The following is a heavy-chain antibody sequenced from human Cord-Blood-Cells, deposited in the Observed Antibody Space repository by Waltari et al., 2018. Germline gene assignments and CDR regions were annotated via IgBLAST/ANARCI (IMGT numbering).Heavy chain of an antibody. V-gene: IGHV5-51*01. CDR2: IYPGNSDT. Sequence: EVQLVQSGAEVKKPGESLKISCTGSGYSFTSSWIGWVGGMHGKGLEWMWIIYPGNSDTRYIPSFQGQVTISADKSISTAYLQWSSLKASDTAMYYCARQVSSPNYGDLTHFDYWGQGTLVTVSS. CDR3: ARQVSSPNYGDLTHFDY. D-gene: IGHD4-17*01. CDR1: GYSFTSSW. J-gene: IGHJ4*02.